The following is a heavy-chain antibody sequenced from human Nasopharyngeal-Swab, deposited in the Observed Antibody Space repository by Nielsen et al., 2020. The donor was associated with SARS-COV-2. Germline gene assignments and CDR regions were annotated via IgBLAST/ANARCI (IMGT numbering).Heavy chain of an antibody. J-gene: IGHJ4*02. CDR3: ARARGYSGYGFDY. V-gene: IGHV3-11*01. CDR2: ISSSGSTI. Sequence: SLKISCAASGFTFSDYYMSWIRQAPGKGLEWVSYISSSGSTIYYADSVKGRFTISRDNAKNSLYLQMSSLRAEDTAVYYRARARGYSGYGFDYWGQGTLVTVSS. CDR1: GFTFSDYY. D-gene: IGHD5-12*01.